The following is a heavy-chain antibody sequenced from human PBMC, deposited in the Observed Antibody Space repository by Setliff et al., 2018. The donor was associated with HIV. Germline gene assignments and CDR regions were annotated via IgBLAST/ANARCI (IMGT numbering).Heavy chain of an antibody. V-gene: IGHV2-5*02. CDR1: GFSLTNSGVG. D-gene: IGHD3-10*01. CDR2: IYWDDDK. Sequence: SGPTLVNPTQTLTLTCTFSGFSLTNSGVGVGWIRQPPGKALEWLTLIYWDDDKRYSPSLKRRLTITKDTSKNQVVLTMTNMDPVDTATYYCVHSPPSFYNSGKYYKGLEYWGQGALVTVSS. J-gene: IGHJ4*02. CDR3: VHSPPSFYNSGKYYKGLEY.